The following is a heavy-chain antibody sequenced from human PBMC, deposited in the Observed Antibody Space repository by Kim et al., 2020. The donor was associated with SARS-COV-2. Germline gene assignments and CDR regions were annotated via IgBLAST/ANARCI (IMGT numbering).Heavy chain of an antibody. D-gene: IGHD3-10*01. CDR2: INPNCGGT. J-gene: IGHJ4*02. V-gene: IGHV1-2*02. CDR3: ARELITMVRGVRDSLGY. CDR1: GYTFTGYY. Sequence: ASVKVSCKASGYTFTGYYMHWVRQAPGQGLEWMGWINPNCGGTNYAQKFQGRVTMTRDTSISTAYMELSRLRSDDTAVYYCARELITMVRGVRDSLGYWGQGTLVTVSS.